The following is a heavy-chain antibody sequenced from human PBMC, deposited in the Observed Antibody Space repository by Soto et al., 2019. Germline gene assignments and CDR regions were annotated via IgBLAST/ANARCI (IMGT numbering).Heavy chain of an antibody. CDR1: GGSISGYY. V-gene: IGHV4-59*01. CDR2: IYYSGST. CDR3: ARVRSGPRTYYFDY. J-gene: IGHJ4*02. Sequence: SETLSLTCTVSGGSISGYYWSWIRQPPGKGLEWIGYIYYSGSTNYNPSLKSRVTISVDTSKNQFSLKLSSVTAADTAVYYCARVRSGPRTYYFDYWGQGALVTVSS. D-gene: IGHD3-3*01.